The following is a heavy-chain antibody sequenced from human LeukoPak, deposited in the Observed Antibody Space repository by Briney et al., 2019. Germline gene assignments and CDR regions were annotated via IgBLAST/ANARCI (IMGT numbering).Heavy chain of an antibody. Sequence: GGSLRLSCAASGFSFSTYYVNWVRQAPGKGLEWVSCVSSGSTYIFYADSVRGRFAISRDNAKNSLYLQMNSLRAEDTAVYYCARENHGSFDYWGQGSLVTVSS. J-gene: IGHJ4*02. CDR2: VSSGSTYI. V-gene: IGHV3-21*01. CDR1: GFSFSTYY. CDR3: ARENHGSFDY. D-gene: IGHD1-14*01.